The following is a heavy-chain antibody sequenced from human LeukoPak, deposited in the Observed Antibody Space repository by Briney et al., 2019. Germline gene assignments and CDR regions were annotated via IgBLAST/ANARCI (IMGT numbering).Heavy chain of an antibody. CDR1: GLPYEEYA. CDR2: KSWHSGNI. Sequence: SLRLFCAASGLPYEEYAMHGVPQAPGKGLEWGSGKSWHSGNIRYADSVKGRLTLSRDNAKNSLYLQMNSLRAEDTALYYCATGYYYDSSGYYYVRAEYFQHWGQGTLVTVSS. CDR3: ATGYYYDSSGYYYVRAEYFQH. V-gene: IGHV3-9*01. D-gene: IGHD3-22*01. J-gene: IGHJ1*01.